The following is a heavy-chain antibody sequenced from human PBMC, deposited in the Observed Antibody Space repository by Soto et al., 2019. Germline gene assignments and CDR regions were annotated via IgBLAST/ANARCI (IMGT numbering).Heavy chain of an antibody. D-gene: IGHD3-22*01. CDR2: IKSKTDGGTT. CDR1: GFTFSNAW. J-gene: IGHJ6*02. Sequence: EGSLRLSCAASGFTFSNAWMSWVRQAPGKGLEWVGRIKSKTDGGTTDYAAPVKGRFTISRDDSKSTLYLQMNSLKTEDTAVYYCTTDPRHYYDSSGYSYYYYGMDVWGQGTTVTVSS. CDR3: TTDPRHYYDSSGYSYYYYGMDV. V-gene: IGHV3-15*01.